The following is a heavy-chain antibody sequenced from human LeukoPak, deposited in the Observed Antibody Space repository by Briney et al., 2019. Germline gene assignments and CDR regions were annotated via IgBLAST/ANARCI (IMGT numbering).Heavy chain of an antibody. J-gene: IGHJ1*01. CDR1: GYIFTGYY. Sequence: ASVKVSCKASGYIFTGYYIHWVRQAPGQGLEWMARINPNSGGTNYAQKFQGRVTMTRDTSISTAYMELRRLTSDDTAVYYCPTAQNYNNKDRSGYYKNFQHWGQGTLATVSS. V-gene: IGHV1-2*06. CDR2: INPNSGGT. CDR3: PTAQNYNNKDRSGYYKNFQH. D-gene: IGHD3-22*01.